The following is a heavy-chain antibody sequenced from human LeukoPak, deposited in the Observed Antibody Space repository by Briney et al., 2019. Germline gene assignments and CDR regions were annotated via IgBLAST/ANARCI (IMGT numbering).Heavy chain of an antibody. J-gene: IGHJ4*02. Sequence: GRSLRLSCAASGFTFSSYGMHWVRQAPGKGLEWVAVISYDGSNKYYVDSVKGRFTISRDNSKNTLYLQMNSLRAEDTAVYYCAKGYDSSGYYYFDYWGQGTLVTVSS. D-gene: IGHD3-22*01. CDR2: ISYDGSNK. CDR1: GFTFSSYG. CDR3: AKGYDSSGYYYFDY. V-gene: IGHV3-30*18.